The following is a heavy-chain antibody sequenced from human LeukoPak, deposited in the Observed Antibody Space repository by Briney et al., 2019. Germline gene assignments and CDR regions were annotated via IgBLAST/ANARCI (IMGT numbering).Heavy chain of an antibody. J-gene: IGHJ5*02. V-gene: IGHV3-21*01. Sequence: GQSLRLSCAASGFTFSSYSMNWVRQPPGKWRDWDSSISTSSSYIYYADSVKGRFTISGDNAKNSLYLQMNSLRAEDTAVYYCARDGVVPAATAPNWFDPWGQGTLVTVSS. CDR2: ISTSSSYI. D-gene: IGHD2-2*01. CDR3: ARDGVVPAATAPNWFDP. CDR1: GFTFSSYS.